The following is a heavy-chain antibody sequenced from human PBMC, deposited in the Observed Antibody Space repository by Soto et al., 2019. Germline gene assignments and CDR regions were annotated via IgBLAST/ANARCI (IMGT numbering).Heavy chain of an antibody. CDR3: ARYFDRGDYYLDY. D-gene: IGHD3-22*01. CDR1: GYTFSSYT. CDR2: INAGNGDT. V-gene: IGHV1-3*01. Sequence: QVQFVQSGAEVKKPGASVKVSCKASGYTFSSYTMHWVRQAPGQRLEWMGWINAGNGDTKYSQNFQGRITITRDTSATTVYMELSSLRSEDTAVYYCARYFDRGDYYLDYRGQGTLVTVSS. J-gene: IGHJ4*02.